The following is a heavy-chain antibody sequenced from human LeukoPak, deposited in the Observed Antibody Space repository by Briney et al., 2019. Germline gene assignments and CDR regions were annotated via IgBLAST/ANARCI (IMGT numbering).Heavy chain of an antibody. CDR1: GGSISSSSYY. D-gene: IGHD4-17*01. V-gene: IGHV4-39*07. J-gene: IGHJ4*02. Sequence: SETLSLTCTVSGGSISSSSYYRGWIRQPPGKGLEWIGEINHSGSTNYNPSLKSRVTISVDTSKNQFSLKLSSVTAADTAVYYCARGTILTYGASEIYFDYWGQGTLVTVSS. CDR2: INHSGST. CDR3: ARGTILTYGASEIYFDY.